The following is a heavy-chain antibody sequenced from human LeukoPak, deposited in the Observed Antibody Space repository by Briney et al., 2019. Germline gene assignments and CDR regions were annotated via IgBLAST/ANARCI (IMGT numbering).Heavy chain of an antibody. J-gene: IGHJ5*02. D-gene: IGHD4-17*01. CDR1: GFTFSSYW. Sequence: GGSLRLSCAASGFTFSSYWMHWVRQAPGKGLVWVSRINSDGSSTSYADSVKGRFTISRDNAKNTLYLQMNSLRAEDTAVYYCARDLIYGDYRGWFDPWGQGALVTVSS. CDR3: ARDLIYGDYRGWFDP. V-gene: IGHV3-74*01. CDR2: INSDGSST.